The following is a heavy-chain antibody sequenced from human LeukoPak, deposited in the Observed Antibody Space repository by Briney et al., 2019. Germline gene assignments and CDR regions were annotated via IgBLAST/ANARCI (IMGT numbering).Heavy chain of an antibody. D-gene: IGHD6-19*01. Sequence: ASVKVSCEASGYTFSAYDISWMRQAPGQGLEWMGGINTNTGNPTYAQDFTGRFVFSLDSSVTTAYLQIDSVQADDTAVYFCARDLAVPGTARGYWGQGTLVTVSS. J-gene: IGHJ4*02. CDR2: INTNTGNP. CDR1: GYTFSAYD. CDR3: ARDLAVPGTARGY. V-gene: IGHV7-4-1*01.